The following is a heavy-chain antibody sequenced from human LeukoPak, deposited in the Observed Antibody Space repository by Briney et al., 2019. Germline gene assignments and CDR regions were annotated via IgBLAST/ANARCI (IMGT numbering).Heavy chain of an antibody. V-gene: IGHV3-23*01. D-gene: IGHD3-10*01. Sequence: GGSLRLSCAVSGITLGNYGMSWVRQPPGKGLEWVAGISDSGGSTNYADSVKGRFTISRDTPRNTLYLQMNSLRAEDTAVYFCAKRGVVIRVFLVGFHKEAYYFYSWGQGALVTVSS. CDR2: ISDSGGST. J-gene: IGHJ4*02. CDR1: GITLGNYG. CDR3: AKRGVVIRVFLVGFHKEAYYFYS.